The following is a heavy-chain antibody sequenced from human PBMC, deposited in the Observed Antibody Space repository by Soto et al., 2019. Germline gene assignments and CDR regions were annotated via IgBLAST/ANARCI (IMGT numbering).Heavy chain of an antibody. D-gene: IGHD3-3*01. J-gene: IGHJ4*02. CDR3: ARGGSGYGLFYIDY. CDR2: IKQDGGEK. V-gene: IGHV3-7*05. CDR1: GFTFSGYW. Sequence: EVQLVESGGGLVQPGGSLRLSCAASGFTFSGYWMSWVRQAPGKGLEWVASIKQDGGEKYYVDSVKGRFTISRDNAKNSLYLQMNSLRVEDTAVYYCARGGSGYGLFYIDYWGQGTLVTVSS.